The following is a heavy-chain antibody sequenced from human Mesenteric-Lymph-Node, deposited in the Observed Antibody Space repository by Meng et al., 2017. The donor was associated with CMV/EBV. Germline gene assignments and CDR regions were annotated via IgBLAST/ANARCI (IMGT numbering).Heavy chain of an antibody. CDR2: INANSGGT. D-gene: IGHD3-22*01. CDR3: VREWRYYDSSGVPGYYYGMDV. V-gene: IGHV1-2*02. CDR1: GYTFTGYY. J-gene: IGHJ6*02. Sequence: ASVKVSCKASGYTFTGYYMHWVRQAPGQGLEWMGWINANSGGTNYAQNFQGRVTMTRDTSISTAYMELSRLRSDDTAVYYCVREWRYYDSSGVPGYYYGMDVWGQGTTVTVSS.